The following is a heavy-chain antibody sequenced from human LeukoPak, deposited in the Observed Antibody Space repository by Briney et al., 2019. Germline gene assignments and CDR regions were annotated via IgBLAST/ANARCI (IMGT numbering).Heavy chain of an antibody. J-gene: IGHJ4*02. CDR3: AKAVFGIDDSLDY. Sequence: PGGSLRLSCAAYGFTLSSYAMSWVRQAPGEGLEWVSAISGSGASTFYADSVRGRFTLSRANSKNTLYLQMNSQSAGDTAVNYGAKAVFGIDDSLDYGGQGTLVTLSS. V-gene: IGHV3-23*01. D-gene: IGHD3-22*01. CDR2: ISGSGAST. CDR1: GFTLSSYA.